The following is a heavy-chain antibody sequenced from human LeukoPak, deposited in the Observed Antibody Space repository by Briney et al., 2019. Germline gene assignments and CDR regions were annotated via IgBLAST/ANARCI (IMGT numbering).Heavy chain of an antibody. V-gene: IGHV3-48*04. CDR3: ARDLGGSSKPDY. Sequence: GGSLRLSCAASGFTFSSYSMNWVRQAPGKGLEWVSYISSSGSPKYYADSVKGRFTTSRDSAKNSLDLQMNSLRVEDTAVYYCARDLGGSSKPDYWGQGTLVTVSS. CDR1: GFTFSSYS. CDR2: ISSSGSPK. J-gene: IGHJ4*02. D-gene: IGHD1-26*01.